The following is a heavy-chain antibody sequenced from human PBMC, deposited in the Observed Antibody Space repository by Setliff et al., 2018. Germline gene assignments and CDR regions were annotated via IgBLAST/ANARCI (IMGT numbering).Heavy chain of an antibody. V-gene: IGHV3-30*04. CDR2: ISYEGIDK. D-gene: IGHD3-9*01. Sequence: SLRLSCAASGFTFSSYALPWVRQAPGKGREWVTLISYEGIDKYYADSVKGRFTVSRDNSKNTLYLQMNSLRAEDTAFYYCARGRHHDTLSGYIDFLGQGTLVTVSS. CDR1: GFTFSSYA. J-gene: IGHJ4*02. CDR3: ARGRHHDTLSGYIDF.